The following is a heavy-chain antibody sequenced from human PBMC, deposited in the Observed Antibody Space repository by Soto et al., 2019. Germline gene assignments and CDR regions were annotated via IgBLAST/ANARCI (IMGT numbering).Heavy chain of an antibody. CDR2: INSGSTFI. CDR1: GFIFGSYS. V-gene: IGHV3-48*01. D-gene: IGHD1-26*01. Sequence: GGSLRLSCVASGFIFGSYSMNWVRQAPGKGLERISYINSGSTFIYYADSVMDRFTISSDNAKNLLYLQMNSLRAVDTAVYYCANSASPVAYWGQGTLVTVSA. CDR3: ANSASPVAY. J-gene: IGHJ4*02.